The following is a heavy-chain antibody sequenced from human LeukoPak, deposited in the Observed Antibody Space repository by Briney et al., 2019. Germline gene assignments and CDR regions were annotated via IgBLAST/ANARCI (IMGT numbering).Heavy chain of an antibody. J-gene: IGHJ4*02. V-gene: IGHV1-18*01. CDR1: GYTFTSYG. CDR2: ISAYNGNT. Sequence: ASVKVSCKASGYTFTSYGISWVRQAPGQGLEWMGWISAYNGNTNYAQKLQGRVTMTTDTSTSTAHMELRSLRSDDTAVYYCARDYSSSPHPFDYWGQGTLVTVSS. CDR3: ARDYSSSPHPFDY. D-gene: IGHD6-6*01.